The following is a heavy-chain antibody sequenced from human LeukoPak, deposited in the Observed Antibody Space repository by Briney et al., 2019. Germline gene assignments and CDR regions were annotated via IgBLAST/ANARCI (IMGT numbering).Heavy chain of an antibody. CDR1: GFTFDDYA. D-gene: IGHD2-21*02. V-gene: IGHV3-9*01. CDR3: ASDSSMVFDY. CDR2: ISWNSGSI. J-gene: IGHJ4*02. Sequence: PGRSLRLSCAASGFTFDDYAMHWVRQAPGKGLEWVSGISWNSGSIGYADSVKGRFTISRDNAKNSLYLQMNSLRAEDTAVYYCASDSSMVFDYWGQGTLVTVSS.